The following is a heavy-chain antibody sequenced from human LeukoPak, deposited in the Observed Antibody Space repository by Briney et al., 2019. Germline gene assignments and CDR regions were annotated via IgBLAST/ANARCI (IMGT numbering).Heavy chain of an antibody. J-gene: IGHJ5*02. V-gene: IGHV1-46*01. Sequence: ASVKVSCKASGYTFTSYYMHWVRQAPGQGLEWMGIINPNGVSTSYAQKFQGRVTMTRDMSTSTVYMELSSLRSEDTAVYYCARAEVGANWFDPWGQGTPVTVSS. CDR1: GYTFTSYY. D-gene: IGHD1-26*01. CDR2: INPNGVST. CDR3: ARAEVGANWFDP.